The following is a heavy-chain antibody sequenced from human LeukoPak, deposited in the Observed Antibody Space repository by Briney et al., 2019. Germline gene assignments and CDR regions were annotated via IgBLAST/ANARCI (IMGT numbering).Heavy chain of an antibody. D-gene: IGHD1-26*01. CDR3: ASSPVGATDY. V-gene: IGHV4-39*07. CDR1: GGSISSSSYY. Sequence: SETLSLTCTVSGGSISSSSYYWGWIRQPPGKGLEWIGEINHSGSTNYNPSLKSRVTISVDTSKNPFSLKLSSVTAADTAVYYCASSPVGATDYWGQGILVTVSS. CDR2: INHSGST. J-gene: IGHJ4*02.